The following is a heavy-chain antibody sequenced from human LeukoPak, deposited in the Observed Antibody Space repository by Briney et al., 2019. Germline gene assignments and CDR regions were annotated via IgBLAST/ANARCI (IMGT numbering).Heavy chain of an antibody. J-gene: IGHJ4*02. D-gene: IGHD5-18*01. Sequence: SETLSLTCAVSGYSFSSGYYWGWIRQPPGKGLDWIGSISHSGSTYYNPSLRSRVTISIDTSKNQFSLRLNSVTATDTAVYYCARVGGYSYGNYYFNYWGQGTLVTVSS. CDR1: GYSFSSGYY. V-gene: IGHV4-38-2*01. CDR2: ISHSGST. CDR3: ARVGGYSYGNYYFNY.